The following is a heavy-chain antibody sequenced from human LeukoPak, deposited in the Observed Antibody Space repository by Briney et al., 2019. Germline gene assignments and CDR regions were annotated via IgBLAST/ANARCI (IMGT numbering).Heavy chain of an antibody. CDR2: MNPNSGNT. CDR3: ARVVAVAGTNFDY. CDR1: GYTFTSYD. J-gene: IGHJ4*02. V-gene: IGHV1-8*01. D-gene: IGHD6-19*01. Sequence: ASVKVSCKASGYTFTSYDINWVRQATGQGLEWMGWMNPNSGNTGYAQKFQGRVTMTRNTSISTAYMELSRLRSDDTAVYYCARVVAVAGTNFDYWGQGTLVTVSS.